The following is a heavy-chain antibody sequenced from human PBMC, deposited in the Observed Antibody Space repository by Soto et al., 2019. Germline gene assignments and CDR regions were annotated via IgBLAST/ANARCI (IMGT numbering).Heavy chain of an antibody. D-gene: IGHD1-26*01. CDR2: INHSGST. CDR3: AREGSRHGMDV. V-gene: IGHV4-34*01. Sequence: PSETLSLTCAVYGGSFSGYYWSWIRQPPGKGLEWIGEINHSGSTNYNPSLKSRVTISVDTSKSQFSLKLSSVTAADTAVYYCAREGSRHGMDVWGQGTTVTVSS. CDR1: GGSFSGYY. J-gene: IGHJ6*02.